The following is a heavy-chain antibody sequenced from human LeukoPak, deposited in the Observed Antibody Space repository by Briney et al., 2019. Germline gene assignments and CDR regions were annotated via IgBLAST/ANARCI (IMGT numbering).Heavy chain of an antibody. D-gene: IGHD6-19*01. CDR1: GDSVSSNSAA. J-gene: IGHJ6*03. CDR3: ARQREQWLVGYYYYYYYMDV. V-gene: IGHV6-1*01. Sequence: SQTLSLTCAISGDSVSSNSAAWNWIRQSPSRGLEWLGRTYYRSKWNNDYAVSVKSRITINPDTSKNQFSLQLNSVTPEDTAVYYCARQREQWLVGYYYYYYYMDVWGKGTTVTVSS. CDR2: TYYRSKWNN.